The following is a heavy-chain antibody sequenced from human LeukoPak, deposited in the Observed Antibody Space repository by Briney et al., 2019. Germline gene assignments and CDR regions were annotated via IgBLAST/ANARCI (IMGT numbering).Heavy chain of an antibody. D-gene: IGHD4-11*01. V-gene: IGHV3-74*01. J-gene: IGHJ4*02. CDR3: VSRDYPADY. CDR1: GFTFSGYW. Sequence: PGGSLRLSCAASGFTFSGYWMHWVRQAPGKGLVWVSRINRDGSSTNYADSVKGRFTISRVNAKNTLYLQMKSLRAEDTAVYYCVSRDYPADYWGQGTLVTVSS. CDR2: INRDGSST.